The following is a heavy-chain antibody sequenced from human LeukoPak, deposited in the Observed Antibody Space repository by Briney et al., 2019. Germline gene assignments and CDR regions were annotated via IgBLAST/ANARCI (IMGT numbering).Heavy chain of an antibody. J-gene: IGHJ4*02. V-gene: IGHV1-46*01. CDR3: ARTGSYFGVDY. CDR1: GYTFTSYY. Sequence: ASVKVSCKASGYTFTSYYMHWVRQAPGQGLEWMGIINPSGGSTTYPQKFQGRVTMPRDTSTSTVYMELSSLRSEDTAVYYCARTGSYFGVDYWGQGTLVTVSS. D-gene: IGHD1-26*01. CDR2: INPSGGST.